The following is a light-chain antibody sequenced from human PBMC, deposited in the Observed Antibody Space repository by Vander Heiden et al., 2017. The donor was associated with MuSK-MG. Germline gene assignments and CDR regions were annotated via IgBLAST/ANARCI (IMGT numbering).Light chain of an antibody. CDR1: QSVSSSN. CDR2: GAS. J-gene: IGKJ1*01. V-gene: IGKV3-20*01. Sequence: EIVLTQSPGTLSLSPGERATLSCRASQSVSSSNLAWYQQKPGQAPRLLISGASNRATGIPDRFSGSGSGTDFTLTISRLEPEDFAVYHCQQYGSLPWTFGQGTKVEIK. CDR3: QQYGSLPWT.